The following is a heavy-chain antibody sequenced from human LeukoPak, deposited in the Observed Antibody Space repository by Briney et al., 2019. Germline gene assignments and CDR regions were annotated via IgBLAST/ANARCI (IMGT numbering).Heavy chain of an antibody. CDR2: IYYSGST. V-gene: IGHV4-30-4*01. D-gene: IGHD3-3*01. J-gene: IGHJ4*02. Sequence: SQTLSLTCTVSGDSISSGAFYWSWIRQPPGKGLEWIGYIYYSGSTSYNPSLKSRVAISVDTSKNQFSLKLSSVTAADTAVYYCARHYYAVNYWGQGTLVTVSS. CDR1: GDSISSGAFY. CDR3: ARHYYAVNY.